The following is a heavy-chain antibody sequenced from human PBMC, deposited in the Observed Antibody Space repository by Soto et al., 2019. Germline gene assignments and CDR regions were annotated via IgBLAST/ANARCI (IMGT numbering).Heavy chain of an antibody. V-gene: IGHV1-46*01. CDR1: GYTFTSYY. D-gene: IGHD5-12*01. Sequence: ASVKVSCKASGYTFTSYYMHWVRQAPGQGLEWMGIINPSGGSTSYAQKFQDRVTMTRDTSTSTAYMELRSLRSDDTAVYYCARPRGYSGYDSQFWFDPWGQGTLVTVSS. CDR2: INPSGGST. J-gene: IGHJ5*02. CDR3: ARPRGYSGYDSQFWFDP.